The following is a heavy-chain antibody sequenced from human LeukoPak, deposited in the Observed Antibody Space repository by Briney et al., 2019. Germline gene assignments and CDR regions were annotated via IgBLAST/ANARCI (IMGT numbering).Heavy chain of an antibody. Sequence: KPSETLSLTCTVSGGSISSSSYYWGWIRQPPGKGLEWIGSIYYSGSTYYNPSLKSRVTISVDTSKNQFSLKLSSVTAADTAVYYCASHRGYSYGYNYWGQGTLVTVSS. CDR1: GGSISSSSYY. CDR2: IYYSGST. J-gene: IGHJ4*02. D-gene: IGHD5-18*01. CDR3: ASHRGYSYGYNY. V-gene: IGHV4-39*01.